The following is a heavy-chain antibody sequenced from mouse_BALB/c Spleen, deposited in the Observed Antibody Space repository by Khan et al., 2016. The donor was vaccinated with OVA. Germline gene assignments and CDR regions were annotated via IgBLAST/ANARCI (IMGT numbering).Heavy chain of an antibody. V-gene: IGHV1-4*01. CDR3: VRDGAYHRNDGWFAY. CDR2: FNPSNGYT. CDR1: GYTFTSYT. Sequence: QVQLKQSGAELARPGASVKMSCKASGYTFTSYTIHWIKLRPGQGLEWIGYFNPSNGYTNYNQKFKDKATLTADKSSTTAYMELSSLTSDDSALYNCVRDGAYHRNDGWFAYWGQGTLVTVSA. D-gene: IGHD2-14*01. J-gene: IGHJ3*01.